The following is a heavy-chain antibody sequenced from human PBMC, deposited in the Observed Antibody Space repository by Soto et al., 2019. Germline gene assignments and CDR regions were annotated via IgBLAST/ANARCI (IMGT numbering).Heavy chain of an antibody. J-gene: IGHJ4*02. CDR1: GGSISSYY. CDR2: IYYSGTT. CDR3: ARNYDSSFEFDY. V-gene: IGHV4-59*13. D-gene: IGHD3-22*01. Sequence: LSLTCKVSGGSISSYYWSWIRQPPGKGLEWIGYIYYSGTTNYNPSLKSRVTMSVDTSKNQFSLKLSSVTAADTAVYYCARNYDSSFEFDYWGQGTMVTVYS.